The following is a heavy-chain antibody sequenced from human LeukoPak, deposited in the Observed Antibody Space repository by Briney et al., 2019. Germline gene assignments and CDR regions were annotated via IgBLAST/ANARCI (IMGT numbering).Heavy chain of an antibody. D-gene: IGHD3-16*02. V-gene: IGHV3-11*04. CDR1: GFTFSDYY. Sequence: GGSLRLSCAAPGFTFSDYYMSWIRQAPGKGLEWVSYISSSGSTIYYADSVKGRFTISRDNAKNSLYLQMNSLRAEDTAVYYCARDSDYVWGSYRFDYWGQGTLVTVSS. CDR2: ISSSGSTI. CDR3: ARDSDYVWGSYRFDY. J-gene: IGHJ4*02.